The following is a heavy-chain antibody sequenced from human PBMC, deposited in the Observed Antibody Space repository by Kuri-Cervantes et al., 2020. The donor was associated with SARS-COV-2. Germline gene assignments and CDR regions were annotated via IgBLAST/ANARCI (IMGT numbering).Heavy chain of an antibody. V-gene: IGHV3-15*01. D-gene: IGHD3-9*01. J-gene: IGHJ2*01. CDR1: GIILSNAW. CDR3: ARDRMALGLGDIVTGYYPDWYFDL. Sequence: GEALKTSWAASGIILSNAWMSLVRQAPGKGLGWVGRIKSKTDGGSTENAAPMNGRFTISRDNAKNSLYLQMNSLRAEDTAVYYCARDRMALGLGDIVTGYYPDWYFDLWGHGTLVTVSS. CDR2: IKSKTDGGST.